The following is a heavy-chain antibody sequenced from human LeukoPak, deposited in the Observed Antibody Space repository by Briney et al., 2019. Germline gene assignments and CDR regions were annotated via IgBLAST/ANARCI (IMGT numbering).Heavy chain of an antibody. V-gene: IGHV3-23*01. D-gene: IGHD2-8*01. Sequence: GGSLRLSCAASGITFSSYVMSWVRQAPGKGLEWVSTISGSGGSTYYADSVKGRFTISRDNSKNTLYLQMNSLRAEDTAVYYCAKGGQWRFNAFDIWGQGTMVTVSS. CDR1: GITFSSYV. CDR2: ISGSGGST. CDR3: AKGGQWRFNAFDI. J-gene: IGHJ3*02.